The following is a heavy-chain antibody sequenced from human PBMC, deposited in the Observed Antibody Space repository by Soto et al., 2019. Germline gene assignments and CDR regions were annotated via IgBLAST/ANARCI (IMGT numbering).Heavy chain of an antibody. CDR3: ARGRVGTAYFDY. CDR1: GFTFSSNS. J-gene: IGHJ4*02. Sequence: GGSLRLSCVASGFTFSSNSMNWVRQAPGKGLEWISYITSSSSTIHYADSVKGRFTISRDNAKNSVYLQMNSLRDEDTAVYYCARGRVGTAYFDYWGQGALVTVSS. D-gene: IGHD2-21*02. CDR2: ITSSSSTI. V-gene: IGHV3-48*02.